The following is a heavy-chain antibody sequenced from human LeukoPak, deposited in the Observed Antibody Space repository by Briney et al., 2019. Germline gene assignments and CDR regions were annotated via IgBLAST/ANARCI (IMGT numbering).Heavy chain of an antibody. D-gene: IGHD3-3*01. J-gene: IGHJ4*02. V-gene: IGHV4-30-4*08. Sequence: PSETLSLTCTVSGGSVSSGVYYWNWIRQPPGKGLEWIGYIYYSGSTYYNPSLKSRVTISVDTSKNQFSLKLSSVSAADTAVYYCARSNYDFWSGGIDDWGQGTLVTVSS. CDR3: ARSNYDFWSGGIDD. CDR1: GGSVSSGVYY. CDR2: IYYSGST.